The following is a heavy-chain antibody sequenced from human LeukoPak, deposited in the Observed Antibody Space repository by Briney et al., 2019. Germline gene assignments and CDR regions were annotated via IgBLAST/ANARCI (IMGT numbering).Heavy chain of an antibody. CDR1: GFTFSSYS. J-gene: IGHJ3*02. V-gene: IGHV3-64D*06. Sequence: GGSLRLSCAASGFTFSSYSMNWVRQAPGKGLEYVSAISSNGGSTYYADSVKGRFTISRDNSKNTLYLQMSILRPEDTAVYYCVKDLRVPLDSFDIWGQGTMVTVSS. CDR3: VKDLRVPLDSFDI. CDR2: ISSNGGST. D-gene: IGHD3-10*01.